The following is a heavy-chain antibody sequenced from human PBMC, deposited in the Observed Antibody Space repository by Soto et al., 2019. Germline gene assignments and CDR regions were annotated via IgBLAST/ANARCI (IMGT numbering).Heavy chain of an antibody. CDR2: INHSGST. CDR1: GGSFSGYY. J-gene: IGHJ6*02. V-gene: IGHV4-34*01. D-gene: IGHD3-10*01. CDR3: ARAGLLWFGERGMDV. Sequence: SETLSLTCAVYGGSFSGYYWSWIRQPPGKGLEWIGEINHSGSTNYNPSLKSRVTISVDTSKNQFSLKLSSVTAADTAVYYCARAGLLWFGERGMDVWGQGTTVTVSS.